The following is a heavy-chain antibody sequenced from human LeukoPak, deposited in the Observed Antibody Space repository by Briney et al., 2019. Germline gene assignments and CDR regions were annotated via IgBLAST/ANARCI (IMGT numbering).Heavy chain of an antibody. J-gene: IGHJ4*02. V-gene: IGHV3-23*01. Sequence: VQPGGSLRLSCVGSGFTFSTYAISWVRQAPGKGLEWVSVGSGNGVTTYYADSVKGRFTISRDNSKNTLYLQMNSLRAEDTAVYYCAKVGGYSYGPPLYWGQGTLVTVSS. CDR1: GFTFSTYA. CDR2: GSGNGVTT. D-gene: IGHD5-18*01. CDR3: AKVGGYSYGPPLY.